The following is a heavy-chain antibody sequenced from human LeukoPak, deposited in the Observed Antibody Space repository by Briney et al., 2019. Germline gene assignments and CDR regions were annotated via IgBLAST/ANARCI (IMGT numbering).Heavy chain of an antibody. J-gene: IGHJ4*02. Sequence: PGGSLRLSCAASGFTFSDYYMSWVRQAPGKGLEWVSVISGSGGSTYYADSVKGRFTISRDNSKNTLYLQMNSLRAEDTAVYYCATPITTVDYWGQGTLVTVSS. CDR2: ISGSGGST. CDR1: GFTFSDYY. D-gene: IGHD1-1*01. CDR3: ATPITTVDY. V-gene: IGHV3-23*01.